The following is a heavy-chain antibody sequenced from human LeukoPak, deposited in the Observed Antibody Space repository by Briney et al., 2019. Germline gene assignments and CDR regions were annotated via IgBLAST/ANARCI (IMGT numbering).Heavy chain of an antibody. J-gene: IGHJ6*02. CDR3: ARGHHGMEV. V-gene: IGHV3-11*05. Sequence: PGGSLRLSCAASEFSFSDYYMSWIRQAPGKGLEWVSYISSSSSDTDYADSVKGRFTISRDNAKNSLFPRMNSLRAEDTAVYYCARGHHGMEVWGRGTTVTVSS. CDR2: ISSSSSDT. CDR1: EFSFSDYY.